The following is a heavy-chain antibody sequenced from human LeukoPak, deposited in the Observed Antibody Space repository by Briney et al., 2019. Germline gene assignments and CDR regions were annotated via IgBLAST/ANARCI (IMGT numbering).Heavy chain of an antibody. J-gene: IGHJ4*02. Sequence: SETLSLTCAVYGGSFSGYYWSWIRQPPGKGLEWIGEINHSGSTNYNPSLKSRVTISVDTSKNQFSLKLGSVTAADTAVYYCATTYYYDSSGYQSFDYWGQGTLVTVSS. CDR3: ATTYYYDSSGYQSFDY. CDR1: GGSFSGYY. CDR2: INHSGST. D-gene: IGHD3-22*01. V-gene: IGHV4-34*01.